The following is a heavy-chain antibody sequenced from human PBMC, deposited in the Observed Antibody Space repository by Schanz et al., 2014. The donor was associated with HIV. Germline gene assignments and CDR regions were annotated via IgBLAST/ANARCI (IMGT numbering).Heavy chain of an antibody. D-gene: IGHD6-19*01. CDR1: GFAVSSNF. CDR3: AKDRAPFGYTSPDPFDF. J-gene: IGHJ4*02. CDR2: TSSDGTT. V-gene: IGHV3-53*01. Sequence: EVQLVESGGGLIQRGGSLRLSCAASGFAVSSNFLNWVRQTPGKGLEWVSFTSSDGTTYYADSVKGRFTISRDNSKNTLYLQMNSLRAEDTAVYYCAKDRAPFGYTSPDPFDFWGQGTLATVSS.